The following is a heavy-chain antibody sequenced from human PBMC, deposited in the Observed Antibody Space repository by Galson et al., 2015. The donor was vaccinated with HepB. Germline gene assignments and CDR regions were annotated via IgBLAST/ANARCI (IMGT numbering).Heavy chain of an antibody. CDR2: VDGSVGST. D-gene: IGHD2-15*01. CDR3: AKRSCTSGSCFFFYY. V-gene: IGHV3-23*01. CDR1: GFTFSNFA. J-gene: IGHJ4*02. Sequence: SLRLSRAASGFTFSNFAMSWVRQAPGKGLEWVSSVDGSVGSTYYADSVKGRFTISRDDSKNTLYLQLNSLRAEDTAVYYCAKRSCTSGSCFFFYYWGQGTLVTVSS.